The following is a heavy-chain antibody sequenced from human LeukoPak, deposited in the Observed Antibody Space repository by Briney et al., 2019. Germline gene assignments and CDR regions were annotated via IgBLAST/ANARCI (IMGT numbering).Heavy chain of an antibody. CDR2: ISGSGGST. CDR1: GFTFSSYA. D-gene: IGHD6-19*01. Sequence: GGSLRLSCAASGFTFSSYAMSWVRQAPGKGLEWVSAISGSGGSTYYADSVKGRFTISRDNSKNTLYLQMNSLRAEDTAVYYCAKIVLRFVAGPKGPTPDYWGQGTLVTVSS. CDR3: AKIVLRFVAGPKGPTPDY. J-gene: IGHJ4*02. V-gene: IGHV3-23*01.